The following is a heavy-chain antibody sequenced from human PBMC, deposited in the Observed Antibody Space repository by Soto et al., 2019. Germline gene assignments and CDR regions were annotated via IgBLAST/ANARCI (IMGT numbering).Heavy chain of an antibody. D-gene: IGHD4-17*01. CDR3: ARSGGATVTPYGMDV. CDR1: GFTVSSNY. CDR2: IYSGGST. J-gene: IGHJ6*02. V-gene: IGHV3-53*02. Sequence: EVQLVETGGGLIQPGGSLRLSCAASGFTVSSNYMSWVRQAPGKGLEWVSVIYSGGSTYYADSVKGRFTISRDNSKNTPYLQMNSLRAEDTAVYYCARSGGATVTPYGMDVWGQGTTVTVSS.